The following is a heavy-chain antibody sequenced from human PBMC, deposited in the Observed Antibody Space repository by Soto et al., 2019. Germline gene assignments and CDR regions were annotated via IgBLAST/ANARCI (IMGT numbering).Heavy chain of an antibody. CDR3: AKVVYSGNYYGIDY. CDR1: GYSFTNYW. CDR2: IYPEDSET. Sequence: PGESLKISCKGSGYSFTNYWIGWVRQMPGKDLEWIGIIYPEDSETRYSPSFQGLVTISRDNSKNTLSLQMDSLRAEDTAVYYCAKVVYSGNYYGIDYWGQGTLVTVSS. D-gene: IGHD1-26*01. V-gene: IGHV5-51*01. J-gene: IGHJ4*02.